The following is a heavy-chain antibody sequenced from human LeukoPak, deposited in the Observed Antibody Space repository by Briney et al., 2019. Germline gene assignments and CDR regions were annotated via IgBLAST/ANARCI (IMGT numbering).Heavy chain of an antibody. J-gene: IGHJ4*02. CDR3: AKDLHGGYSSDY. V-gene: IGHV3-30*02. D-gene: IGHD3-22*01. Sequence: PGGSLRLSCAASGFTFNNFGMHWVRQAPGKRLEWVAFIGYEGVHKYYADSVKGRFTISKDNSKATLYLQMNSLRPEDTAVYYCAKDLHGGYSSDYWGQGTLVTVSS. CDR1: GFTFNNFG. CDR2: IGYEGVHK.